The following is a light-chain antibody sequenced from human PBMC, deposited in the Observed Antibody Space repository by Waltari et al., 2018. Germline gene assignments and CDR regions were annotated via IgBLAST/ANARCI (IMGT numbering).Light chain of an antibody. V-gene: IGLV2-18*02. CDR2: EVN. J-gene: IGLJ3*02. CDR1: SSDVGRYDR. CDR3: VSFTTANTWV. Sequence: QSALTQPPSVSGSPGQAVTISCTGTSSDVGRYDRVSWYHQPPPTVPTVMVYEVNKRPSGIPDRFSGSKSGNTASLTISGLQAEDEADYYCVSFTTANTWVFGGGTKVTVL.